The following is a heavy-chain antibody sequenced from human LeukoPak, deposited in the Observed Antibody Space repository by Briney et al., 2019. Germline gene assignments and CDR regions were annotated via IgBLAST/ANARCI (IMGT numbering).Heavy chain of an antibody. V-gene: IGHV3-23*01. Sequence: GGSLRLSCAASGFAFSSYAMNWVRLGPGKGLEWVSGISGTGGSTYHAESVRGRPTISRDNSKNTLYLQMNSLRAEDTAVYYCAKGNRQQLYYGMDVWGQGTTVTVSS. CDR3: AKGNRQQLYYGMDV. CDR2: ISGTGGST. CDR1: GFAFSSYA. J-gene: IGHJ6*02. D-gene: IGHD6-13*01.